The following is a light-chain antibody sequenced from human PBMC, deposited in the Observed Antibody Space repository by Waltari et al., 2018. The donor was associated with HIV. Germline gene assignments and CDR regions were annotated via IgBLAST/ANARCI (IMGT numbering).Light chain of an antibody. CDR3: QQYNGWPRT. CDR2: GAS. Sequence: EIVMTQSPATLSVSPGERGTLSCRASQNVITNLAWYQQKPGQAPSLLIYGASTRASGIPARFTGGESGSDFTLTINSLQSEDCGLYYCQQYNGWPRTFGQGTKV. CDR1: QNVITN. V-gene: IGKV3-15*01. J-gene: IGKJ1*01.